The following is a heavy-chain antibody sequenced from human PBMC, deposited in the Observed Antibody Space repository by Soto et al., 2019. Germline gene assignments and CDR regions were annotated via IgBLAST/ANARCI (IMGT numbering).Heavy chain of an antibody. CDR1: GFTLSSYG. V-gene: IGHV3-33*01. D-gene: IGHD3-22*01. CDR2: IWYDGSNK. J-gene: IGHJ3*02. Sequence: SLMLSCAASGFTLSSYGMHWVRQAPGKGLEWVAVIWYDGSNKYYADSVKGRFTISRDNSKNTLYLQMNSLRAEDTAAYYCARRGLYYYDSSGSHAFDIWGQGTMVAV. CDR3: ARRGLYYYDSSGSHAFDI.